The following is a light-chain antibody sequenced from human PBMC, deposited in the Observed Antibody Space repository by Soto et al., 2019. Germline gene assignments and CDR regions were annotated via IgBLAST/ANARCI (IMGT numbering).Light chain of an antibody. CDR2: GAS. Sequence: EIVLTQSTGTLSLSPGERATLSCRASQSVSSSYLAWYQQQPGPAARPIIYGASSRATGIRDRFSGSGSGTDFPLTISRLVPEDFAVYCCQQNGSSPTFGGGTKVEIK. J-gene: IGKJ4*01. CDR3: QQNGSSPT. CDR1: QSVSSSY. V-gene: IGKV3-20*01.